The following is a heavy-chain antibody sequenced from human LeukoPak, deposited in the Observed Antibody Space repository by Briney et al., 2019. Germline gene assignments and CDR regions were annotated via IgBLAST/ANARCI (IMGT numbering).Heavy chain of an antibody. CDR1: GFTFSSYA. Sequence: GGSLRLSCAASGFTFSSYAMSWVRQAPGKGLEWVSAISGSGGSTYYADSVKGRFTISRDNSKNTLYLQMNSLRAEDTAVYYCAKFGLSFVVPAANFDYWGQGTLVTVSS. J-gene: IGHJ4*02. CDR2: ISGSGGST. D-gene: IGHD2-2*01. V-gene: IGHV3-23*01. CDR3: AKFGLSFVVPAANFDY.